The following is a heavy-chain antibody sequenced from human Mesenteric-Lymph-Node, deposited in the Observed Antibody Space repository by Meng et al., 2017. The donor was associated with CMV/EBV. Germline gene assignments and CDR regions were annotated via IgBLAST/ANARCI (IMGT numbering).Heavy chain of an antibody. CDR3: ARSDFYESSGYHPTY. J-gene: IGHJ4*02. Sequence: ASVKVSCKASGYTFTNYYINWVRQAPGQGPEWMGWINPNSGGTNYAQKFQGRVTMTRDTSIITVYMELSRLRFDDTAVYYCARSDFYESSGYHPTYWGQGTLVTVSS. CDR1: GYTFTNYY. V-gene: IGHV1-2*02. D-gene: IGHD3-22*01. CDR2: INPNSGGT.